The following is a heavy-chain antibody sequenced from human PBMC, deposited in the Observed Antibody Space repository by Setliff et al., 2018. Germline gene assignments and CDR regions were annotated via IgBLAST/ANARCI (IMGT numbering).Heavy chain of an antibody. CDR3: ARGGYSRGPPVYYFDY. J-gene: IGHJ4*02. V-gene: IGHV4-34*01. CDR1: GGSFSGYY. D-gene: IGHD5-12*01. Sequence: SETLSLTCAVYGGSFSGYYWSWIRQPPGKGLEWIGEINHRGSTNYNPSLKSRVTISVDTSKNQFSLKLSSVTAADTAVYYCARGGYSRGPPVYYFDYWCQGTLVTVS. CDR2: INHRGST.